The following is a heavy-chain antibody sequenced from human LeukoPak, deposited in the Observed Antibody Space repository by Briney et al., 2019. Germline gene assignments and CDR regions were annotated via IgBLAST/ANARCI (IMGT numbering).Heavy chain of an antibody. CDR1: GHTFTGYY. J-gene: IGHJ4*02. CDR2: INANSGGT. V-gene: IGHV1-2*02. Sequence: ASVRVSCKASGHTFTGYYMHWVRQAPGQGLEWMGWINANSGGTNYAQKFQGRVTMTRDTSISTAYMELSRLRSDDTAVYYCARDPIWAAVAGRFDYWGQGTLVTVSS. D-gene: IGHD6-19*01. CDR3: ARDPIWAAVAGRFDY.